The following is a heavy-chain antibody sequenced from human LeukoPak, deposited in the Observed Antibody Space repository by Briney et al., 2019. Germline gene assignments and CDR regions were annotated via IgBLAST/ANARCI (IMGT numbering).Heavy chain of an antibody. J-gene: IGHJ3*02. CDR3: AREDRRWLHVFDI. CDR2: ISGSGGST. Sequence: PGGSLRLSCAASGFTFSSYAMSWVRQAPGKGLEWVSAISGSGGSTYYADSVKGRFTISRDNAKNSLYLQMNSLRAEDTAVYYCAREDRRWLHVFDIWGQGTMVTVSS. V-gene: IGHV3-23*01. CDR1: GFTFSSYA. D-gene: IGHD5-24*01.